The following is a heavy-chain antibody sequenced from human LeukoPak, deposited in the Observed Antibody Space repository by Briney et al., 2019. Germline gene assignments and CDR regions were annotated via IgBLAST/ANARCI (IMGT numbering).Heavy chain of an antibody. V-gene: IGHV3-64*01. CDR1: GFTFSSYA. CDR3: AREDSGSYHFDY. CDR2: ISSNGGST. J-gene: IGHJ4*02. Sequence: PGGSLRLSCAASGFTFSSYAMHWVRQAPGKGLEYVSAISSNGGSTYYANSVKGRFTISRDNSKNTLCLQMGSLRAEDMAVYYCAREDSGSYHFDYWGQGTLVTVSS. D-gene: IGHD1-26*01.